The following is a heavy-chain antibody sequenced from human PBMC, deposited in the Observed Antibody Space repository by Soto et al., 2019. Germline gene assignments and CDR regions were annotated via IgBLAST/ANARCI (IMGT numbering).Heavy chain of an antibody. CDR1: GFTFITSV. CDR3: AREEFQHPRSHFDY. CDR2: ISYGGVNK. J-gene: IGHJ4*02. D-gene: IGHD3-10*01. Sequence: GGSLRLSCAASGFTFITSVMHWGLQAPGKGLEWMAIISYGGVNKYYADSVKGRFTISRDISESTLYLQMNSLRTEDTAVYYCAREEFQHPRSHFDYSGKGPLVTVS. V-gene: IGHV3-30-3*01.